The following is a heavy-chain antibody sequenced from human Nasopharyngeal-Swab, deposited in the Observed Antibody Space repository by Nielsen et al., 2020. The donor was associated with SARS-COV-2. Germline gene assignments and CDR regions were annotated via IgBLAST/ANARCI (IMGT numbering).Heavy chain of an antibody. J-gene: IGHJ3*02. V-gene: IGHV3-23*01. CDR3: AKDPYYDFWSGYDAFDI. CDR1: GFTFSSYA. CDR2: ISGSGGST. D-gene: IGHD3-3*01. Sequence: GGSLRLSCAASGFTFSSYAMSWVRQAPGKGLEWVSAISGSGGSTNYADSVKGRFTISRDNSKNTLYLQMNSLRAEDTAVYYCAKDPYYDFWSGYDAFDIWGQGTMVTVSS.